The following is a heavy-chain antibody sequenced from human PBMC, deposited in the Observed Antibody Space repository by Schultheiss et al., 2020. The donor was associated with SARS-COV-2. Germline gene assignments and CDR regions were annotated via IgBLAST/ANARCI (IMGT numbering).Heavy chain of an antibody. CDR3: ARDEGGYYSFDP. CDR1: GFTFSSYA. D-gene: IGHD3-3*01. CDR2: IKQDGSEK. J-gene: IGHJ5*02. Sequence: GGSLRLSCAASGFTFSSYAMSWVRQAPGKGLEWVANIKQDGSEKYYVDSVKGRFTISRDNAKNSLYLQMNSLRAEDTAVYYCARDEGGYYSFDPWGQGTLVTVSS. V-gene: IGHV3-7*01.